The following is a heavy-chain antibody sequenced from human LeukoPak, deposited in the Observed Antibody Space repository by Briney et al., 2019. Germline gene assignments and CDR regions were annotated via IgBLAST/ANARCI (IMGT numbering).Heavy chain of an antibody. D-gene: IGHD1-1*01. Sequence: GGSLRPSRAASLMTLTSHSMNWVRQAPGKGLEWVSSISSSSSYIYYADSVKGRFTISRDNAKNSLYLQMNSLRAEDTAVYYCARDRGAGTTEGWDYWGQGTLVTVSS. CDR1: LMTLTSHS. CDR2: ISSSSSYI. V-gene: IGHV3-21*01. CDR3: ARDRGAGTTEGWDY. J-gene: IGHJ4*02.